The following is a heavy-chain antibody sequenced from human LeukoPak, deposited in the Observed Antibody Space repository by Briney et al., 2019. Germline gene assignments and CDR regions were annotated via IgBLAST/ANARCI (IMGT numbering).Heavy chain of an antibody. Sequence: PSETLPLTCTVSGGSISSYYWSWIRQPPGKGLEWIGYIYYSGSTNYNPSLKSRVTISVDTSKNQFSLKLSSVTAADTAVYYCARGGSTGTNLNWVDPWGQGTLVTVSS. CDR3: ARGGSTGTNLNWVDP. J-gene: IGHJ5*02. CDR2: IYYSGST. D-gene: IGHD1-1*01. CDR1: GGSISSYY. V-gene: IGHV4-59*01.